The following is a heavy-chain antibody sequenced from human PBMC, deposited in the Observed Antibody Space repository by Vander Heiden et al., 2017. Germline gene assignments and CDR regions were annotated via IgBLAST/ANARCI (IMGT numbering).Heavy chain of an antibody. CDR3: ARGSYYYDSSGSPDDAFDI. CDR2: ISSSSSTT. CDR1: GLTLSSYS. V-gene: IGHV3-48*01. D-gene: IGHD3-22*01. J-gene: IGHJ3*02. Sequence: EVQPVESGGGLVQPGGSLRLSCAASGLTLSSYSMNWVRQAPGKGLELVSYISSSSSTTYYADSVKGRFTISRDNAKNSLYLQMNSLRAEDTAVYYCARGSYYYDSSGSPDDAFDIWGQGTMVTVSS.